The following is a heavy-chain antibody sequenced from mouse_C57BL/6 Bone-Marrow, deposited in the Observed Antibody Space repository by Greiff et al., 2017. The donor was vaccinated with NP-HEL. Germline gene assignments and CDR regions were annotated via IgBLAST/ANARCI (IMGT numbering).Heavy chain of an antibody. V-gene: IGHV1-82*01. CDR3: ASSITTVVDV. CDR1: GYAFSSSW. CDR2: IYPGDGDT. J-gene: IGHJ1*03. Sequence: QVQLQQSGPELVKPGASVKISCKASGYAFSSSWMNWVKQRPGKGLEWIGRIYPGDGDTNYNGKFKGKATLTADKSSSTAYMQLSSLTSEDAAVYFCASSITTVVDVWGTGTTVTVSS. D-gene: IGHD1-1*01.